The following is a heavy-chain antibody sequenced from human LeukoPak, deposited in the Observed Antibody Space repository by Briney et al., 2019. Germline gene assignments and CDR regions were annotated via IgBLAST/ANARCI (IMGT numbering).Heavy chain of an antibody. Sequence: PGGSLRLSCAASGFMFSSSSMNWVRQAPGRGLEWVSGITWNSGNIAYADSVRGRFVISRDNAKKSLFLQMNSLKTEDTAFYYCAKDVRRKQWPVAEWFHPWGQGTLVTVSS. J-gene: IGHJ5*02. V-gene: IGHV3-9*01. CDR3: AKDVRRKQWPVAEWFHP. CDR2: ITWNSGNI. CDR1: GFMFSSSS. D-gene: IGHD6-19*01.